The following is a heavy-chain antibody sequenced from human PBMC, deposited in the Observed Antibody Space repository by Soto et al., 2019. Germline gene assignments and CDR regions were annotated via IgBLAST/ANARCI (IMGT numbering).Heavy chain of an antibody. V-gene: IGHV3-23*01. J-gene: IGHJ3*02. Sequence: GGSLILSCASSGFTFSSYAMSLVRQAPGKGLEWVSAISGSGGSTYYADSVKGRFTISRDNSKNTLYLQMNSLRAEDTAVYYCAKIRTHSGSLTDAFDIWGQGTMVTLSS. CDR3: AKIRTHSGSLTDAFDI. CDR1: GFTFSSYA. CDR2: ISGSGGST. D-gene: IGHD1-26*01.